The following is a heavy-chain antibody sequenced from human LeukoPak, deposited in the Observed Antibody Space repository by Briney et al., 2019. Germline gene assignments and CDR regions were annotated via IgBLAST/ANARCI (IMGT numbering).Heavy chain of an antibody. Sequence: SETLSLTCTVSGGSISSYYWSWIRQPAGKGLEWIGRIYASGNTNYNPSLKSRVTMSVDTSKNLFALKLSSVTAADTAVYYCARQGVATAIDYWGQGTLVTVSA. CDR2: IYASGNT. CDR1: GGSISSYY. D-gene: IGHD2-21*02. V-gene: IGHV4-4*07. J-gene: IGHJ4*02. CDR3: ARQGVATAIDY.